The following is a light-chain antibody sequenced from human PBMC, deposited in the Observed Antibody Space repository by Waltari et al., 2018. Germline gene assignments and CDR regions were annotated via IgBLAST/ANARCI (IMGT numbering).Light chain of an antibody. CDR1: QSLVHSDGNTH. Sequence: DVVMTQSPLSLPVTLGQAVSISCKSSQSLVHSDGNTHLNWFQQRPGQSPRRLIYRVSNRDSGVPDRFSGSGSGTDFTLRINRVEAEDVGVYYCMQGTHWPYTFGQGTKLDIK. V-gene: IGKV2-30*02. J-gene: IGKJ2*01. CDR3: MQGTHWPYT. CDR2: RVS.